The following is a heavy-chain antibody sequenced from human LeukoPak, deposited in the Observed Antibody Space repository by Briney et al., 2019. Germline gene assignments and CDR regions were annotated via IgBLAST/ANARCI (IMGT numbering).Heavy chain of an antibody. CDR2: IRSDGSH. Sequence: GSLRLSCATSGLTFSNHGMHWARQAPGKGLEWVAFIRSDGSHNYADSVKGRFTISRDNSKNTVFLQMNSLTLDDTAVYYCAKDDPVLEYWGQGTLVTVSS. D-gene: IGHD1-1*01. J-gene: IGHJ4*02. CDR1: GLTFSNHG. CDR3: AKDDPVLEY. V-gene: IGHV3-30*02.